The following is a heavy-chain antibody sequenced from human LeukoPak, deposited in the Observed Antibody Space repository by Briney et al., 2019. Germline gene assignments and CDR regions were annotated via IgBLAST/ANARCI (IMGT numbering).Heavy chain of an antibody. CDR2: ISYDGSNK. V-gene: IGHV3-30-3*01. J-gene: IGHJ4*02. Sequence: PGGSLRLSCAASGFTFSSYAMHWVRQAPGKGLEWVAVISYDGSNKYYADSVKGRFTISRDNSKNTLYLQMNSLRAEDTAVYYCAREKGGSYGPFDYWGQGTLVTVSS. CDR3: AREKGGSYGPFDY. D-gene: IGHD1-26*01. CDR1: GFTFSSYA.